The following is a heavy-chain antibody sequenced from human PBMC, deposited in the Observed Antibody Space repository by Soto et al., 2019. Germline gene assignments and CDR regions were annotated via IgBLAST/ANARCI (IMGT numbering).Heavy chain of an antibody. D-gene: IGHD3-9*01. J-gene: IGHJ6*02. V-gene: IGHV3-30*18. Sequence: QVQLVESGGGVVQPGRSLRLSCAASGFTFSSYGMHWVRQAPGKGLEWVAVISYDGSNKYYADSVKGRFTISRDNSKNTLYLQMNSLRAEDTAVYYCAKDRTHYDILTGYYTFSSRDDYYYYGMDVWGQGTTVTLSS. CDR1: GFTFSSYG. CDR2: ISYDGSNK. CDR3: AKDRTHYDILTGYYTFSSRDDYYYYGMDV.